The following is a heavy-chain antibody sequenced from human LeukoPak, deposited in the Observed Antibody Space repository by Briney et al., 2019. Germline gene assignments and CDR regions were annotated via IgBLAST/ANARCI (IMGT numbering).Heavy chain of an antibody. D-gene: IGHD6-19*01. CDR2: INANSGTT. Sequence: PGGSLRLSCTASGFAFSVYAMSWLRQPPGKGLEWVSTINANSGTTSYAASVRGRFTISRDNSKNTLYLQLNTLRADDTATYYCAKPISGGLAVIADWFHPWGQGTLVVVSS. CDR1: GFAFSVYA. CDR3: AKPISGGLAVIADWFHP. V-gene: IGHV3-23*01. J-gene: IGHJ5*01.